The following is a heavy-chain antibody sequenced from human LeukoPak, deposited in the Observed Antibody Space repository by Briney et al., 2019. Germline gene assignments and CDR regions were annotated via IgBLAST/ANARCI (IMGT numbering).Heavy chain of an antibody. V-gene: IGHV3-74*01. CDR1: GFTFRNYW. D-gene: IGHD5-24*01. CDR3: VRDGDDYNFDY. J-gene: IGHJ4*02. CDR2: VKGDGSLK. Sequence: GGSLRLSCAASGFTFRNYWMHWVRQAPGKGLVWVSRVKGDGSLKDYADSVKGRFTIPRDNAKNTLYLQMNSLRAEDTAANYCVRDGDDYNFDYWGQGSLVTVSS.